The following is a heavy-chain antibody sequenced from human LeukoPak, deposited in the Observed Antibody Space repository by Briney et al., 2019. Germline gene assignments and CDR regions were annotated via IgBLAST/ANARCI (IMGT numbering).Heavy chain of an antibody. CDR2: IYPGDSDT. CDR3: ARHLSGYDWNYYYYMDV. J-gene: IGHJ6*03. D-gene: IGHD5-12*01. V-gene: IGHV5-51*01. CDR1: GYSFTSYW. Sequence: GESLKISCKGSGYSFTSYWIGWVRQMPGKGLEWMGIIYPGDSDTRYSPSFQGQVTISADKSISTAYLQWSSLKASDTAMYYCARHLSGYDWNYYYYMDVWAKGPRSPSP.